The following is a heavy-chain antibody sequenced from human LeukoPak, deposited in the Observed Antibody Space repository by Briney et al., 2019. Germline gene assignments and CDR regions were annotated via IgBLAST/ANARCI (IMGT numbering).Heavy chain of an antibody. D-gene: IGHD6-19*01. Sequence: PGGSLRLSCAPSGFTFSSYTMNWVRQAPGRGLEWVSSISSSIGYIYYADSVKGRFTISRDIAKNSLYLQMNSLRAEDTAVYYCARDRPQQWLVRGQRGYYYYMDVWGKGTTVTISS. J-gene: IGHJ6*03. CDR3: ARDRPQQWLVRGQRGYYYYMDV. CDR2: ISSSIGYI. V-gene: IGHV3-21*01. CDR1: GFTFSSYT.